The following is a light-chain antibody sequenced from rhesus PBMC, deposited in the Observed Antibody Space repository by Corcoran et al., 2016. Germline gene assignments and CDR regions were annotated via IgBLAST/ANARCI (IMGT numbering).Light chain of an antibody. J-gene: IGKJ1*01. V-gene: IGKV1-22*01. CDR2: KAS. Sequence: DIQMTQSPSSLSASVGDTVTITCRASQSISSWLAWYQQKPGKAPKLLIYKASSLNSGVPSRVSGSGSGTDLPLMISSLQSEDFATYYCQQYSSSPRTFGQGTKVEIK. CDR1: QSISSW. CDR3: QQYSSSPRT.